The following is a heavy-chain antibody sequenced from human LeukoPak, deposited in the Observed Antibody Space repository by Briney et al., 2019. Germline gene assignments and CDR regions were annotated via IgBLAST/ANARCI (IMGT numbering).Heavy chain of an antibody. J-gene: IGHJ4*02. CDR2: ISAYNGNT. CDR3: ARDGRFGELFDY. CDR1: GYTFTSYY. Sequence: GASVKVSCKASGYTFTSYYMHWVRQAPGQGLEWMGWISAYNGNTNYAQKFQDRVTMTTDTSTSTAYMELRSLRSDDTAVYYCARDGRFGELFDYWGQGTLVTVSS. D-gene: IGHD3-10*01. V-gene: IGHV1-18*04.